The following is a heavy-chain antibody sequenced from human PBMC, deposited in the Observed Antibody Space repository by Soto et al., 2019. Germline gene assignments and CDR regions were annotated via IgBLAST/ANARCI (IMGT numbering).Heavy chain of an antibody. D-gene: IGHD5-12*01. CDR1: GVSIASGGFY. J-gene: IGHJ5*02. CDR2: MYSSGTT. Sequence: QVQLQESGPGLVKPSQTLSLTCTVSGVSIASGGFYWAWIRHYPGLGLVWIGSMYSSGTTYYNPSLRSRITMSLDTSKNQFSLELSSVSSADTAVYYCERDRGSVSGYDYMSWGRGTLVTVSS. V-gene: IGHV4-31*03. CDR3: ERDRGSVSGYDYMS.